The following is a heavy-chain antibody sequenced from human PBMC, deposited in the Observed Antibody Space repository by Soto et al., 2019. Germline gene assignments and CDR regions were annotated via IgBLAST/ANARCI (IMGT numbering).Heavy chain of an antibody. Sequence: GGSLRLSCAASGFTFSNAWMNWVRQAPGKGLEWVGRIKSKTDGGTTDYAAPVKGRFTISRDDSKNTLYLQMNSLKTEDTAVYYCTTRGHCSGGSCYSDGNYYYYGMDVWGQGTTVTVSS. J-gene: IGHJ6*02. CDR2: IKSKTDGGTT. D-gene: IGHD2-15*01. CDR1: GFTFSNAW. V-gene: IGHV3-15*07. CDR3: TTRGHCSGGSCYSDGNYYYYGMDV.